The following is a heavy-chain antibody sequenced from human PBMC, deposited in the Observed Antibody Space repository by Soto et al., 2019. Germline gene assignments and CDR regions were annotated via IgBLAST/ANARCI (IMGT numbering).Heavy chain of an antibody. J-gene: IGHJ6*02. CDR3: ARDRHYDFWTVYYSYYYYYVMDV. CDR2: ISSSSSYI. V-gene: IGHV3-21*01. Sequence: GGSLRLSCAASGFTFSSYSMNWVRQAPGKGLEWVSSISSSSSYIYYADSVKGRFTISRDNAKNSLYLQMNSLSAEDTAVYYCARDRHYDFWTVYYSYYYYYVMDVWGQGTTVTVSS. CDR1: GFTFSSYS. D-gene: IGHD3-3*01.